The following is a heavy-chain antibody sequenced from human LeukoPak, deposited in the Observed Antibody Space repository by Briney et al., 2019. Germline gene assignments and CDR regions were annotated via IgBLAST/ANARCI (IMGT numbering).Heavy chain of an antibody. Sequence: SETLSLTCTVSGGSISSYYWSWIRQPAGKGLEWIGRNYTSGSTNHKPPLKSRVTMAVDTYMNQFSLKLSSVTAADTAVYYCARDRLTHAFDIWGQGTMVSVSS. V-gene: IGHV4-4*07. J-gene: IGHJ3*02. D-gene: IGHD3-9*01. CDR3: ARDRLTHAFDI. CDR1: GGSISSYY. CDR2: NYTSGST.